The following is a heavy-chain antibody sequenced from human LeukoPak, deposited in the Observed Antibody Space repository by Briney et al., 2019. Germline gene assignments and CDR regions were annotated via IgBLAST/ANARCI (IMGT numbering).Heavy chain of an antibody. CDR2: IYTSGST. V-gene: IGHV4-4*07. CDR3: AREGGMVGATKDYYYYMDV. Sequence: SETLSLTCTVSGGSISSYYWSWIRRPAGKGLEWIGRIYTSGSTNYNPSLKSRVTMSVDTSKNQFSLKLSSVTAADTAVYYCAREGGMVGATKDYYYYMDVWGKGTTVTISS. D-gene: IGHD1-26*01. CDR1: GGSISSYY. J-gene: IGHJ6*03.